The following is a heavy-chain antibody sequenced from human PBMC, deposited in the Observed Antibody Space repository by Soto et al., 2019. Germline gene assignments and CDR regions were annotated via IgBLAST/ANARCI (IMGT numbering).Heavy chain of an antibody. Sequence: PSETLSLTCTVSGGSISSYYWSWIRQPPGKGLEWIGYTYYSGSTNYNPSLKSRVTISVDTSKNQFSLKLSSVTAADTAVYYCARVDYYDSSGYYDYWGQGTLVTVSS. V-gene: IGHV4-59*01. CDR1: GGSISSYY. CDR3: ARVDYYDSSGYYDY. CDR2: TYYSGST. D-gene: IGHD3-22*01. J-gene: IGHJ4*02.